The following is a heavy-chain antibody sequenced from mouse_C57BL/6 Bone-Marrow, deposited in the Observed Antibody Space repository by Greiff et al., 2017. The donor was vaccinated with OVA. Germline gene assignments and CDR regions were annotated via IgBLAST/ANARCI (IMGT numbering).Heavy chain of an antibody. V-gene: IGHV3-5*01. CDR2: IYYSGTI. D-gene: IGHD1-1*01. CDR3: ARGLPHYYGSSYRWYFDV. Sequence: EVQLVESGPGLVKPSQTVFLTCTVTGISITTGNYRWSWIRQFPGNKLEWIGYIYYSGTITYNPSLTSRTTITRDTPKNQFFLEMNSLTAEDTATYYCARGLPHYYGSSYRWYFDVWGTGTTVTVSS. J-gene: IGHJ1*03. CDR1: GISITTGNYR.